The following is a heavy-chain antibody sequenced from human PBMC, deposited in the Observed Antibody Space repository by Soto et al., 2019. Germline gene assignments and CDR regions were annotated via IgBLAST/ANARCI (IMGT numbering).Heavy chain of an antibody. J-gene: IGHJ6*02. D-gene: IGHD3-10*01. CDR3: ARDLGDYYGSGTFYYYYGLDV. Sequence: QVQLVQSGAEVKKPGASGKVSCKASGYTFTRYYIHWVRQAPGQGLEWMGVINPSGGSTTYAQKFQDRVNMTRDTSTSTVYMGLSSLRSEYTAVYYCARDLGDYYGSGTFYYYYGLDVWCQGTTVTVSS. CDR2: INPSGGST. V-gene: IGHV1-46*03. CDR1: GYTFTRYY.